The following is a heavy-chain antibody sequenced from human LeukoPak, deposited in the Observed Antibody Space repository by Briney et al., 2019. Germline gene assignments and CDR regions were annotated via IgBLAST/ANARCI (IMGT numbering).Heavy chain of an antibody. J-gene: IGHJ4*02. CDR3: AKLEN. CDR2: ISSSGSTI. CDR1: GFTFSNYE. V-gene: IGHV3-48*03. D-gene: IGHD1-1*01. Sequence: PGGSLRLSCAASGFTFSNYEMNWVRQAPGKGLEWVSYISSSGSTIYYADSVKGRFIISRDNSKNTLYLQMNSLRAEDTAIYYCAKLENWGQGTLVTVSS.